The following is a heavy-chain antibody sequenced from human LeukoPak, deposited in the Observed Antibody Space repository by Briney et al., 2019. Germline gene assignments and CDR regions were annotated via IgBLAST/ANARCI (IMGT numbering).Heavy chain of an antibody. CDR3: ARYCSSTSCYGASYYGMDV. Sequence: GGSLRLSCAASGFTFSDYYMSWIRQAPGKGLEWVSYISSSGSTIYYADCVKGRFTISRDNAKNSLYLQMNSLRAEDTAVYYCARYCSSTSCYGASYYGMDVWGQGTTVTVSS. CDR2: ISSSGSTI. J-gene: IGHJ6*02. V-gene: IGHV3-11*01. CDR1: GFTFSDYY. D-gene: IGHD2-2*01.